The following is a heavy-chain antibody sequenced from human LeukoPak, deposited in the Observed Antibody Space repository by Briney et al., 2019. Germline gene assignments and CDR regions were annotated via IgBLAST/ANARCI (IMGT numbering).Heavy chain of an antibody. J-gene: IGHJ4*02. CDR2: IYHSGST. Sequence: PSETLSLTCTVSGGSISSYYWSWIRQPPGKGLEWIGYIYHSGSTYYNPSLKSRVTISVDRSKNQFSLKLSSVTAADTAVYYCARDWEAAAGTDYWGQGTLVTVSS. V-gene: IGHV4-59*12. D-gene: IGHD6-13*01. CDR3: ARDWEAAAGTDY. CDR1: GGSISSYY.